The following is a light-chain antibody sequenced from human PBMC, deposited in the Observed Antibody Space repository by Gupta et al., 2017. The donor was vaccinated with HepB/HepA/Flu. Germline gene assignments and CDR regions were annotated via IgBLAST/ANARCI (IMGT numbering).Light chain of an antibody. CDR2: SNI. Sequence: QSVLTNSPSASETPGQRVTICDSGISSNMGSNTVIWYHHLPVTAPNLLVYSNIRRPSGVPDRFSGSKSGTSASVSISGVQAEDEADYYCAAWDDSRNVWVFGGGTKLTVL. CDR1: SSNMGSNT. CDR3: AAWDDSRNVWV. V-gene: IGLV1-44*01. J-gene: IGLJ3*02.